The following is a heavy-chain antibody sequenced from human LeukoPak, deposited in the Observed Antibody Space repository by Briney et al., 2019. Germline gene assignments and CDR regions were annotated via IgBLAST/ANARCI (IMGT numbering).Heavy chain of an antibody. CDR1: GFTVSSNY. V-gene: IGHV3-66*01. D-gene: IGHD3-22*01. Sequence: PGGSLRLSCAASGFTVSSNYMSWVRQAPGKGLEWVSVIYSGGSTYYADSVKGRFTISRDNSKNTLYLQMNSLRAEDTAVYYCAITYYYDSSGYPPLDYWGQGALVTVSS. CDR3: AITYYYDSSGYPPLDY. CDR2: IYSGGST. J-gene: IGHJ4*02.